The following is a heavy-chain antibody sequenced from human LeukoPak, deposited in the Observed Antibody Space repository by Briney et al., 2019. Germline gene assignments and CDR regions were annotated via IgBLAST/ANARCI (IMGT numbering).Heavy chain of an antibody. CDR2: ISGYNGNT. CDR1: GYTFTTYN. CDR3: ARGIYGGNPFMDV. D-gene: IGHD4-23*01. J-gene: IGHJ6*03. Sequence: ASVKVSCKASGYTFTTYNINWVRQAPGQGLEWMGWISGYNGNTNYAQKFQGRVTMTRDTSTSTVYMELSSLRSEDTAVYYCARGIYGGNPFMDVWGKGTTVTISS. V-gene: IGHV1-18*01.